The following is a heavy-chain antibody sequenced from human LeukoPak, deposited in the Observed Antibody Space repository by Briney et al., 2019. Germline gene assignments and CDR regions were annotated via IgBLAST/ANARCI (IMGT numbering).Heavy chain of an antibody. J-gene: IGHJ4*02. Sequence: SETLSLTCTVSGGSISSYYWNWIRQPAGKGLEWIGRIYTSGSTNYNPSLKSRVTMSVDTSKNQFSLKLSSVTAADTAVYYCARDRTPIYYDSSGYVDYWGQGTLVTVSS. CDR2: IYTSGST. V-gene: IGHV4-4*07. CDR1: GGSISSYY. CDR3: ARDRTPIYYDSSGYVDY. D-gene: IGHD3-22*01.